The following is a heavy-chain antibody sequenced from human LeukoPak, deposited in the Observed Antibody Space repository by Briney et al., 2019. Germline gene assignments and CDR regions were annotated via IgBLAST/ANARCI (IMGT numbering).Heavy chain of an antibody. CDR2: IYQSGST. CDR3: ARDSVIVVVIGAFDI. Sequence: MTSETLSLTCAVYGGSFSDYYWGWIRQPPGKGLEWIGSIYQSGSTYYNPSLKSRVTISVDTSKNQFSLKLSSVTAADTAVYYCARDSVIVVVIGAFDIWGQGTMVTVSS. CDR1: GGSFSDYY. V-gene: IGHV4-38-2*02. D-gene: IGHD3-22*01. J-gene: IGHJ3*02.